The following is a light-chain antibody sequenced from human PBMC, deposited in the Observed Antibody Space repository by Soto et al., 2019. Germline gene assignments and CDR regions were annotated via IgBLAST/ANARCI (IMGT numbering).Light chain of an antibody. Sequence: EVVLTQSPVTLSLSPGERATLSCRASQSFRGLLAWYQQKPGQAPRLLIYDAYNRATGIPPRFSGSGSGTDFPLTISRLEPEDSEVYYCQQRHMWPITFGQGTRLEIK. CDR3: QQRHMWPIT. V-gene: IGKV3-11*01. J-gene: IGKJ5*01. CDR2: DAY. CDR1: QSFRGL.